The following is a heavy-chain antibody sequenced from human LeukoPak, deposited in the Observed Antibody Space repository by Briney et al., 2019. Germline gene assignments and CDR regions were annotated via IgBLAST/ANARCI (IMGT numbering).Heavy chain of an antibody. Sequence: GGSLRLSCAASGFTFSSYSMNWVRQAPGKGLEWVSSISSSSSYIYYADSVKGRFTISRDNAKNSLYLQMNSLRAEDTAVYYCVRVNVVVPAARQVYYYYMYVWGKGTTVTVSS. CDR2: ISSSSSYI. J-gene: IGHJ6*03. D-gene: IGHD2-2*01. V-gene: IGHV3-21*01. CDR3: VRVNVVVPAARQVYYYYMYV. CDR1: GFTFSSYS.